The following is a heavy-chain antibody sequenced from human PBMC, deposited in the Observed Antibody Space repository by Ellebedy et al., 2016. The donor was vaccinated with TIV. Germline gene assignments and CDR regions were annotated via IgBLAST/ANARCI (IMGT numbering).Heavy chain of an antibody. CDR3: ARDYGDLGGFDY. J-gene: IGHJ4*02. D-gene: IGHD4-17*01. CDR2: INHSGST. V-gene: IGHV4-34*01. CDR1: GGSFSGYY. Sequence: SETLSLXXAVYGGSFSGYYWSWFRQPPGKGLEWIGEINHSGSTNYNPSLKSRVTMSVDTSKNQFSLKLSSVTAADTAVYYCARDYGDLGGFDYWGQGTLVTVSS.